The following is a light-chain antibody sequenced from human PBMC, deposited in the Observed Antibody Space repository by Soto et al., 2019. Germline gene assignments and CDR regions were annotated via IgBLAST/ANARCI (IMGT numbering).Light chain of an antibody. CDR3: QQYGSSPLT. CDR1: QSVSSNY. CDR2: GAS. J-gene: IGKJ4*01. V-gene: IGKV3-20*01. Sequence: EIVLTQSPGTLSLSPGERATLSCRASQSVSSNYLAWYQQKPGQAPRLLINGASSRATGIPDRFNGSGSGTDFTLTISRLEPEDFAVYYCQQYGSSPLTFGGGTKVDIK.